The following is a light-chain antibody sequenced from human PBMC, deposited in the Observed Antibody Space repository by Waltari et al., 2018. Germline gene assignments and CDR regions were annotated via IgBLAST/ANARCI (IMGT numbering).Light chain of an antibody. Sequence: QSALTQPRSVSGSPGQSVAISCTGTSSDVGGYNYVSWYQQHPGKAPKLMIYDVTERPAGVPVRFPGSKAGNTASLTVSGLQAEDEADYYCCSFAAGDAYVFGTGTKVTVL. CDR1: SSDVGGYNY. J-gene: IGLJ1*01. CDR2: DVT. CDR3: CSFAAGDAYV. V-gene: IGLV2-11*01.